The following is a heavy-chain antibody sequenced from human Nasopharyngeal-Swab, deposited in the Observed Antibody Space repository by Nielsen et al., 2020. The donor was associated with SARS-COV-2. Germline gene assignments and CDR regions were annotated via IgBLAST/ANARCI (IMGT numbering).Heavy chain of an antibody. CDR2: IYPGNSDT. CDR3: ARRAARDGYNYEVDP. Sequence: AESLKISCIGFGYCFANYWIGWVRHMPGKGLEWMGSIYPGNSDTRYSPAFHGRVTISADKSINTAYLQWTSLRASDTAVYYCARRAARDGYNYEVDPWGQGTLVTVSS. D-gene: IGHD5-24*01. J-gene: IGHJ5*02. CDR1: GYCFANYW. V-gene: IGHV5-51*01.